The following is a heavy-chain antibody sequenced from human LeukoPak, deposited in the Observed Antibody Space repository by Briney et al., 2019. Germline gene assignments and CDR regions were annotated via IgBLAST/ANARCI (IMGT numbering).Heavy chain of an antibody. CDR2: IYSGGST. CDR1: GFTVSSNY. Sequence: GGSLRLSCAASGFTVSSNYMSWVRQAPGKGLEWVSVIYSGGSTYYADSVKGRFTISRDNSKNTLYLQMNSLRAEDTAVYYCARVVPAATAIYYYYYYMDVWGRGTTVTISS. D-gene: IGHD2-2*01. J-gene: IGHJ6*03. V-gene: IGHV3-53*01. CDR3: ARVVPAATAIYYYYYYMDV.